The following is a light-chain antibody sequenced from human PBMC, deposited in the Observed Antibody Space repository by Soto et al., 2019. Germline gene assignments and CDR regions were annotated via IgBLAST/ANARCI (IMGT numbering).Light chain of an antibody. Sequence: QSVLTQPPSVSGAPGQRVTISCTGSSSNIGARYDVHWYQQLPGTAPKLLIYGNNNRPSGVPDRFSGSKSGTSAPLAITGLQAEDEADYYCQSYDSSLSGSVFGGGTKVTVL. V-gene: IGLV1-40*01. CDR1: SSNIGARYD. CDR2: GNN. J-gene: IGLJ2*01. CDR3: QSYDSSLSGSV.